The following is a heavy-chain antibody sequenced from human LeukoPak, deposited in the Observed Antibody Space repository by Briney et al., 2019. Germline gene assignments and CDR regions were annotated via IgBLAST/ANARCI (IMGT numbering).Heavy chain of an antibody. CDR1: GFTFSDYY. V-gene: IGHV3-11*04. CDR2: ISSSGSTI. D-gene: IGHD3-22*01. CDR3: ARDPRLFASSGYIDY. J-gene: IGHJ4*02. Sequence: RGSLRLSCAASGFTFSDYYMSWIRQAPGKGLEWVSYISSSGSTIYYADSVKGRFTISRDNAKNSLYLQMNSLRAEDTAVYYCARDPRLFASSGYIDYWGQGTLVTVSS.